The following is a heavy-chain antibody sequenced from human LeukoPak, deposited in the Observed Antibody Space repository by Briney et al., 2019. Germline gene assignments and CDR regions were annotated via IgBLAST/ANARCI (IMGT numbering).Heavy chain of an antibody. J-gene: IGHJ4*02. CDR1: GFTFSSYD. Sequence: PGGSLRLSCAASGFTFSSYDMSWVRQAPGKGLEWVSGISDSGGSTYYADSVKGRFTISRDNSKNTLYLQMNSLRAEDTAVYYCAKDLFIAYYDSSGYYSHYWGQGTLVTVSS. CDR2: ISDSGGST. D-gene: IGHD3-22*01. CDR3: AKDLFIAYYDSSGYYSHY. V-gene: IGHV3-23*01.